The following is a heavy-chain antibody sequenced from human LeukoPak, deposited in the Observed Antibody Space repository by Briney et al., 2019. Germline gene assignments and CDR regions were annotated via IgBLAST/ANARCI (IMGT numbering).Heavy chain of an antibody. CDR1: GYTFTIYG. D-gene: IGHD3-10*01. V-gene: IGHV1-18*04. J-gene: IGHJ4*02. Sequence: GASVKVSCKASGYTFTIYGISCVRQPPGQGLEWMGWISAYNGNTNHAQKLQGRDTMSTDTSTNTDYIELRSLRSDDTAVYYCARESKPGGVRGVIPSRYFDYWGQGTLVTVSS. CDR3: ARESKPGGVRGVIPSRYFDY. CDR2: ISAYNGNT.